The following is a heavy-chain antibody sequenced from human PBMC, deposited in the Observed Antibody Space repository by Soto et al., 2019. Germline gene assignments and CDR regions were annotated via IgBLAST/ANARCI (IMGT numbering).Heavy chain of an antibody. CDR1: GFTFSSYA. J-gene: IGHJ4*02. CDR3: ARVVGDSSSWYYFDY. CDR2: ISYDGSDK. D-gene: IGHD6-13*01. Sequence: QVQLVESGGGVVQPGRSLRLSCAASGFTFSSYAMHWVRQAPGKGLEWVAVISYDGSDKYYADSVKGRFTISRDNSKNTLYLQMNSLRAEDTAVYYRARVVGDSSSWYYFDYWGQGTLVTVSS. V-gene: IGHV3-30-3*01.